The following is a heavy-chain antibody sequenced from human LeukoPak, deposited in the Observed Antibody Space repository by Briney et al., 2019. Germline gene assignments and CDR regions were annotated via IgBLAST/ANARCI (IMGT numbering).Heavy chain of an antibody. J-gene: IGHJ2*01. CDR2: VTVYNGNT. V-gene: IGHV1-18*01. CDR1: GYTFTNYG. CDR3: ARGSGNYYWYFDL. D-gene: IGHD3-22*01. Sequence: GASVKVSCKASGYTFTNYGITWVRQAPGQGLEWMGWVTVYNGNTNYAQNLQGRVTMTTDTSTSTAYMELRSLRSDDTAIYYCARGSGNYYWYFDLWGRGTLVTVSS.